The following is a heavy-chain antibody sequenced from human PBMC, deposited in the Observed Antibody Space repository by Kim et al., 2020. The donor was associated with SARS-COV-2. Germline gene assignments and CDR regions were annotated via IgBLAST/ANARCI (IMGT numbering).Heavy chain of an antibody. CDR2: ISYDGSNK. D-gene: IGHD2-8*01. CDR3: AKMYRGKYYYGMDV. V-gene: IGHV3-30*18. CDR1: GFTFSSYG. Sequence: GGSLRLSCAASGFTFSSYGMHWVRQAPGKGLEWVAVISYDGSNKYYADSVKGRFTISRDNSKNTLYLQMNSLRAEDTAVYYCAKMYRGKYYYGMDVWGQGTTVTVSS. J-gene: IGHJ6*02.